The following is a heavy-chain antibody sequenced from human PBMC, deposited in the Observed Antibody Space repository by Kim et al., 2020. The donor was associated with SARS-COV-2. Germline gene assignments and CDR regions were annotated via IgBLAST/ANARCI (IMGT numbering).Heavy chain of an antibody. D-gene: IGHD5-12*01. V-gene: IGHV1-2*02. CDR1: GYTITGYY. CDR3: ARGIVGTISGY. CDR2: LNPNSGDT. Sequence: ASVKVSCKTSGYTITGYYMHWVRQAPGQGLEWIGWLNPNSGDTNYAQKFQGRVTMASDTSISTGYMELSSLRSDHTAMNYCARGIVGTISGYWRQGT. J-gene: IGHJ4*02.